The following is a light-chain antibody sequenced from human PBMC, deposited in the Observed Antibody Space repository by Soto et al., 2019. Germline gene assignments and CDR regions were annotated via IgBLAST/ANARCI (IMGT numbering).Light chain of an antibody. CDR2: DVS. CDR1: SSDVGGYNY. Sequence: QSVLNQPASVSGSPGQSITISCTGTSSDVGGYNYVSWYQQHPGKAPKLMIYDVSNRPSGVSNRFSGSESGNTASLTISGLQAEDEADYYWCSSTSSSTFVFGSRTKVTVL. J-gene: IGLJ1*01. V-gene: IGLV2-14*01. CDR3: CSSTSSSTFV.